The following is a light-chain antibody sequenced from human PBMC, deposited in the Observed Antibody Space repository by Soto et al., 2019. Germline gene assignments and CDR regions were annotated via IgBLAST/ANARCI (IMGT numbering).Light chain of an antibody. Sequence: QSVLTQPPSMSAAPGQTVTISCSGTSSNVGNNFVSWYQQVPGAAPKLLIFDNSQRPSGIPDRFFASKSGTSATLAITGPQPGDEAVYYCATWDSKLSAVVFGAGTKVTVL. CDR1: SSNVGNNF. J-gene: IGLJ2*01. CDR2: DNS. V-gene: IGLV1-51*01. CDR3: ATWDSKLSAVV.